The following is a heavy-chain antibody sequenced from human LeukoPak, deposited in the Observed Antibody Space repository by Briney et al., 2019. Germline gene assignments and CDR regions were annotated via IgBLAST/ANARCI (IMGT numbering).Heavy chain of an antibody. J-gene: IGHJ1*01. CDR1: GYTLTELS. V-gene: IGHV1-24*01. CDR2: FDPEDGET. CDR3: ATDRKWELLHSVYFQH. Sequence: ASVKVSCKVSGYTLTELSMHWVRQAPGKGLEWMGGFDPEDGETIYAQKFQGRVTMTEDTSTDTAYMELSSLRSEDTAVYYCATDRKWELLHSVYFQHWGQGTLVTVSS. D-gene: IGHD1-26*01.